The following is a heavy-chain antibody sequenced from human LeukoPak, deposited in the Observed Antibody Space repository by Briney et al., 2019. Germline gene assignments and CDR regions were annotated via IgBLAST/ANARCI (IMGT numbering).Heavy chain of an antibody. J-gene: IGHJ4*02. V-gene: IGHV3-48*03. CDR2: ISSSGSTI. D-gene: IGHD3-10*01. CDR1: GFTFSSYE. Sequence: GSLRLSCAASGFTFSSYEMNWVRQAPGKGLEWVSYISSSGSTIYYADSVKGRFTISRDNAKNSLYLQMNSLRAEDTAVYYCASFILWFGGAIDYWGQGTLVTVSS. CDR3: ASFILWFGGAIDY.